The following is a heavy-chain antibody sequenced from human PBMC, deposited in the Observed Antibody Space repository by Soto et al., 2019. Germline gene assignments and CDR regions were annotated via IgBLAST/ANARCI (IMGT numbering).Heavy chain of an antibody. V-gene: IGHV1-46*01. CDR3: TRSAISPYGGLIGPFDY. CDR1: GYTFTSYY. D-gene: IGHD3-16*02. CDR2: INPSGGST. Sequence: ASVKVSCKASGYTFTSYYMHWVRQAPGQGLEWMGIINPSGGSTSYAQKFQGRVTMTRDTSASTVYMELNSLTSEDTAMYYCTRSAISPYGGLIGPFDYWGQGNLVTVSS. J-gene: IGHJ4*02.